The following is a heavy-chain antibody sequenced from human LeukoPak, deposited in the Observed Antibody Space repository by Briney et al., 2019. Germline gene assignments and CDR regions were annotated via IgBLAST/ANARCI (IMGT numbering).Heavy chain of an antibody. CDR3: AKDGKLLWFGELSYFDY. V-gene: IGHV3-30*18. Sequence: GGSLRLSCAASGFTFSSYGMHWVRQAPGKGLEWVAVASNDGSNKNYADSVKGRFTISRDNSKNTLYLQMNSLRAEDTAVYYCAKDGKLLWFGELSYFDYWGQGTLVTVSS. CDR2: ASNDGSNK. D-gene: IGHD3-10*01. J-gene: IGHJ4*02. CDR1: GFTFSSYG.